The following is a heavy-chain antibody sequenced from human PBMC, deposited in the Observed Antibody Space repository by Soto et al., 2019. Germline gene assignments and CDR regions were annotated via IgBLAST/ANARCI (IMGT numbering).Heavy chain of an antibody. CDR3: ARDWGGLGY. CDR2: IIKDGSEK. V-gene: IGHV3-7*03. Sequence: GSLRLSGPASVFTCSNYWMTWVRQAPGKGLEWVANIIKDGSEKSYADSVKGRFTISRDNAKNSLYLEMNSLRVEDTAVYYCARDWGGLGYWGQGTLVTVSS. D-gene: IGHD3-10*01. CDR1: VFTCSNYW. J-gene: IGHJ4*02.